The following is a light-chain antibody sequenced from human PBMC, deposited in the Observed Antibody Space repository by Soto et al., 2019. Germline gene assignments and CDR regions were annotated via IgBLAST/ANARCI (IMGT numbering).Light chain of an antibody. CDR1: QSVRSSS. J-gene: IGKJ2*01. CDR2: GAS. Sequence: EIVLTQSPGSLSLSPGERATLSCRASQSVRSSSLAWYQQKPGQAPRLLIYGASTRATGIPDRFSGSGSETDFTLTISRLEPEDFAVYYCQQYGSSPPYTFGQGTKLEIK. V-gene: IGKV3-20*01. CDR3: QQYGSSPPYT.